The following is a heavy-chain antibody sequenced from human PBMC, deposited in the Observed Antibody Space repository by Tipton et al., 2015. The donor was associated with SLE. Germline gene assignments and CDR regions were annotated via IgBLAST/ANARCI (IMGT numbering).Heavy chain of an antibody. Sequence: TLSLTFTVSGGSISSYSWSWIRQPPGKGLEWIGYIYTSGNTNYNPSLKSRVTISVDTSKHQFSLKLSSVTAADTAVYYCANSHSSGWYDAFDIWGQGTMVTVSS. CDR1: GGSISSYS. V-gene: IGHV4-4*08. CDR3: ANSHSSGWYDAFDI. J-gene: IGHJ3*02. CDR2: IYTSGNT. D-gene: IGHD6-19*01.